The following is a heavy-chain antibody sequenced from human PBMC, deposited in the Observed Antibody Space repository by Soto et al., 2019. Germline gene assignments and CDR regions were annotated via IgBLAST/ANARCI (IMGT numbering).Heavy chain of an antibody. CDR2: SRDKAQGYST. D-gene: IGHD4-17*01. V-gene: IGHV3-72*01. Sequence: GGSLRLSCAGSGFTLSDHYIDWVRQAPGKGLEWVGRSRDKAQGYSTAYAASVKGRFTISRDDSKNTLYLQMNSLKTEDTAVYYCTTARGTYGAEYFQHWGQGTLVTVSS. J-gene: IGHJ1*01. CDR1: GFTLSDHY. CDR3: TTARGTYGAEYFQH.